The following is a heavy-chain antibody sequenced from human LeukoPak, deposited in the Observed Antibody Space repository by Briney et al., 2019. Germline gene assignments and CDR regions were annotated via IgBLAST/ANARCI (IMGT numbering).Heavy chain of an antibody. CDR3: AKWGDYDGLTGYDSDC. CDR2: ITGSGGTS. J-gene: IGHJ4*02. D-gene: IGHD3-9*01. Sequence: GGSLRLSCAASGFIFRDYAMSWVRQAPGEGLEWVSAITGSGGTSWYADSVKGHFTISRDNSKNTLYLQMNSLGADDTAVYYCAKWGDYDGLTGYDSDCWGQGTLVTVSS. CDR1: GFIFRDYA. V-gene: IGHV3-23*01.